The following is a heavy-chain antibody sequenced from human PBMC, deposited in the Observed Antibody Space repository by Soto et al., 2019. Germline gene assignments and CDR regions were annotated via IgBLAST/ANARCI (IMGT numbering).Heavy chain of an antibody. CDR1: DGSFSDFY. D-gene: IGHD3-10*01. Sequence: QVHLQQWGAGLLKPSETLSLTCAVYDGSFSDFYWSWIRQPPGKGLEWIGEINHSGATNYNPSLKSRVTISVDTSKNRFSLKVNSVTAADTAVFYCARGRPGVRGIRFDSWGQGTLVTVSS. J-gene: IGHJ4*02. V-gene: IGHV4-34*01. CDR2: INHSGAT. CDR3: ARGRPGVRGIRFDS.